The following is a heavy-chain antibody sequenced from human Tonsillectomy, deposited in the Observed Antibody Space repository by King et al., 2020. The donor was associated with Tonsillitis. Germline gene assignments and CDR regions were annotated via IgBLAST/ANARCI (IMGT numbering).Heavy chain of an antibody. CDR3: ARGGRGRADY. J-gene: IGHJ4*02. CDR2: INHSGTT. V-gene: IGHV4-34*01. CDR1: GGSFSDYY. D-gene: IGHD3-10*01. Sequence: VQLQQWGAGLLKPSETLSLTCAVYGGSFSDYYWTWIRQPPGKGLEWIGEINHSGTTNYNPSLKSRVTISVETSKNQFPLKLSSLTAADTAVYYCARGGRGRADYWGQGTLVTVSS.